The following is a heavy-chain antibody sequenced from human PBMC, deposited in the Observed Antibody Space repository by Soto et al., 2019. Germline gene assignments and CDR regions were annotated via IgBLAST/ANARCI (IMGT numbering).Heavy chain of an antibody. CDR2: IFYSGST. Sequence: SETLSLTCTVSGGSISSYYWSWIRQPPGKGLEWIGYIFYSGSTNYNPSLKSRVTISVDTSKNQFSLKLSSVTAADTAVYYCARDWFYYDSSGYQRVYYFDYWGQGTLVTVSS. V-gene: IGHV4-59*01. J-gene: IGHJ4*02. CDR3: ARDWFYYDSSGYQRVYYFDY. D-gene: IGHD3-22*01. CDR1: GGSISSYY.